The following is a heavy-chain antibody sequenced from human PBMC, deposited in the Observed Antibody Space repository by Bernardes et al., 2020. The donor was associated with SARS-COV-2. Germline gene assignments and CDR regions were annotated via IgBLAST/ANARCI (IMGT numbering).Heavy chain of an antibody. CDR1: GYSFTSYW. Sequence: GESLKISCKGSGYSFTSYWIGWVRQMPGKGLEWMGIIYPGDSDTRYSPSFQGQVTISADKSISTAYLQWSSLKASDTAMYYCARTSTSSLSAAAGHDPNNWFDPWGQGTLVTVSS. CDR2: IYPGDSDT. V-gene: IGHV5-51*01. D-gene: IGHD6-13*01. CDR3: ARTSTSSLSAAAGHDPNNWFDP. J-gene: IGHJ5*02.